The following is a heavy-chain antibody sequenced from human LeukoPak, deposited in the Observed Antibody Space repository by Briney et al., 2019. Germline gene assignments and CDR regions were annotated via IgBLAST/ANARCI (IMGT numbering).Heavy chain of an antibody. Sequence: ASVKLSCKASGYTFTGYYMHWVRQAPGQGLEWMGWINPNSGGTNYAQKFQGRVTMTRDTSISTAYMELSRLRSDDTAVYYCATTYDYSNYGLDYWGQGTLVTVSS. V-gene: IGHV1-2*02. CDR1: GYTFTGYY. CDR3: ATTYDYSNYGLDY. J-gene: IGHJ4*02. CDR2: INPNSGGT. D-gene: IGHD4-11*01.